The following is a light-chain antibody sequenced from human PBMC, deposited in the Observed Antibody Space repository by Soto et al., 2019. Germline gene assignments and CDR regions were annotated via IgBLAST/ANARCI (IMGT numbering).Light chain of an antibody. CDR2: ANS. V-gene: IGLV1-47*01. CDR3: ATWDDSLRGVL. Sequence: QSVLTKPPSASGTPGQRVTISCSGGSSTIGSNYAYWYRQLPGTAPKLVIYANSQRPSGVPDRFSGSKSGTSASLAIIGLRSEDEADYYCATWDDSLRGVLFGGGTKLTVL. J-gene: IGLJ2*01. CDR1: SSTIGSNY.